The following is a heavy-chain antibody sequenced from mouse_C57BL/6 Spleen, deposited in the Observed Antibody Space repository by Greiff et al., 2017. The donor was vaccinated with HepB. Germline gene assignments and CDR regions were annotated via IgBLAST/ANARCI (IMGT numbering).Heavy chain of an antibody. J-gene: IGHJ4*01. V-gene: IGHV5-6*01. CDR3: ASLFPLITTVVPYARDY. CDR2: ISSGGSYT. CDR1: GFTFSSYG. Sequence: EVKLVESGGDLVKPGGSLKLSCAASGFTFSSYGMSWVRQTPDKRLEWVATISSGGSYTYYPDSVKGRFTISRDNAKNTLYLQMSSLKSEDTAMYYCASLFPLITTVVPYARDYWGQGTSVTVSS. D-gene: IGHD1-1*01.